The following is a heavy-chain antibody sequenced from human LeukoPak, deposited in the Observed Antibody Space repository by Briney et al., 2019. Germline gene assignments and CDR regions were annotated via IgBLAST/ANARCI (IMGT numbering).Heavy chain of an antibody. D-gene: IGHD1-26*01. J-gene: IGHJ4*02. Sequence: PSETLSLTCTVSGGSVSSYYWSWIRQPAGKGLEWIGRIYTSGSTTYNPSLKSRVTMSVDTSKNQFSLKLSSVTAADTAVYYCAGATTRTRSKAIDYWGQGTLVTVSS. CDR1: GGSVSSYY. CDR3: AGATTRTRSKAIDY. V-gene: IGHV4-4*07. CDR2: IYTSGST.